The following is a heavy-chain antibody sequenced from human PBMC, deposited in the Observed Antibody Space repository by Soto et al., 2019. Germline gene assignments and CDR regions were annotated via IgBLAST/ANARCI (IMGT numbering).Heavy chain of an antibody. Sequence: GGSLRLSCAASGFTFDDYAMHWVRQAPGKGLEWVSGISWNSGSIGYADSVKGRFTISRDNAKNSLYLQMNSLRAEDTALYYCAKDKPRLQYCSGGSCYSSLPYYYYMDVWGKGTTVTVSS. V-gene: IGHV3-9*01. CDR2: ISWNSGSI. CDR1: GFTFDDYA. D-gene: IGHD2-15*01. J-gene: IGHJ6*03. CDR3: AKDKPRLQYCSGGSCYSSLPYYYYMDV.